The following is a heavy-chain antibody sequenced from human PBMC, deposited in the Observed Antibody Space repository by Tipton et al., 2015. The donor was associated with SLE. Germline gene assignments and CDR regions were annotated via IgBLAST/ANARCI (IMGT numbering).Heavy chain of an antibody. CDR1: GGSISSSSYY. J-gene: IGHJ4*02. Sequence: TLSLTCTVSGGSISSSSYYWGWIRQPPGKGLEWIGSIYYSGSTYYNPSLKSRVTISVDTSKNQFSLKLTSVTAADTAVYYCARYTRYNFDYWGQGTLVTVSS. CDR3: ARYTRYNFDY. V-gene: IGHV4-39*07. CDR2: IYYSGST. D-gene: IGHD5-24*01.